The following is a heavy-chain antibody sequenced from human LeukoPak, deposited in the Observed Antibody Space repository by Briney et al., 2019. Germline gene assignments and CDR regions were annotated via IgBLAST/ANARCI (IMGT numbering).Heavy chain of an antibody. J-gene: IGHJ6*02. CDR3: AREKYYYDSSGYYPYYYYGMDV. CDR1: GGSISSGGYY. CDR2: IYYSGST. D-gene: IGHD3-22*01. V-gene: IGHV4-31*03. Sequence: SETLSLTCTVSGGSISSGGYYWSWIRQHPGKGLEWIGYIYYSGSTYYNPSLKSRVTISVDTSKNQFSLKLSSVTAADTAVYYCAREKYYYDSSGYYPYYYYGMDVWGQGTTVTVSS.